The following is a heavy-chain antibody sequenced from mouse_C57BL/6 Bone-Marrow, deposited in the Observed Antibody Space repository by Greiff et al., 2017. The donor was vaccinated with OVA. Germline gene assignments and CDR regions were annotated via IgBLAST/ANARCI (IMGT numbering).Heavy chain of an antibody. CDR2: INPNNGGT. Sequence: EVQLQQSGPELVKPGALVKISCKASGYTFTDYYMNWVKQSHGKSLEWIGDINPNNGGTSYNQKFKGKATLTVDKSSSTAYMELRSLTSEDSAVYYCAWFAYWGQGTLVTVSA. J-gene: IGHJ3*01. CDR3: AWFAY. V-gene: IGHV1-26*01. CDR1: GYTFTDYY.